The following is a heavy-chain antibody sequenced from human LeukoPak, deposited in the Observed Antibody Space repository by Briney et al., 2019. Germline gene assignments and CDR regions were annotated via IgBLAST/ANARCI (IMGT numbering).Heavy chain of an antibody. CDR2: ISAYNGNT. CDR1: GYTFTSYG. V-gene: IGHV1-18*01. Sequence: GASVKVSCKASGYTFTSYGISWVRQAPGQGLEWMGWISAYNGNTNYAQKLQGRVTMTTDTSTSTAYMELRSLRSDDTAVYYCARDRTYGSSPPAGWFDPWGQGTLVTVSS. J-gene: IGHJ5*02. CDR3: ARDRTYGSSPPAGWFDP. D-gene: IGHD6-13*01.